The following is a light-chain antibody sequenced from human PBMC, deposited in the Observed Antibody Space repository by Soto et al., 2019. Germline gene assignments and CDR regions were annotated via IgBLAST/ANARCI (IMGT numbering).Light chain of an antibody. CDR1: RRDSGESNV. Sequence: QSVLTQPTSASGSPGQSVTSSCTGPRRDSGESNVISWYQHSPGKAPRLLIYEVNNRPSGVSRRFSGSKAGNTASLTISGLLDDDEADYFCASFRSGTILVFGSGTKVTVL. CDR3: ASFRSGTILV. V-gene: IGLV2-14*01. J-gene: IGLJ1*01. CDR2: EVN.